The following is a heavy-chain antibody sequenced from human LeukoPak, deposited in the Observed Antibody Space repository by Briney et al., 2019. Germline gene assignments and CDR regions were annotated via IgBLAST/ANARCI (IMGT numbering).Heavy chain of an antibody. CDR1: GFTFSSYS. J-gene: IGHJ4*02. D-gene: IGHD1/OR15-1a*01. V-gene: IGHV3-21*01. CDR3: ARDVNWNRATYYFHY. Sequence: GGSLRPSCAASGFTFSSYSMNWVRQAPGKGLEWVSSISSSSSYIYYADSVKGRFTISRDNAKNSLYLQMNSLRAEDTAVYYCARDVNWNRATYYFHYWGQGTLVTVSS. CDR2: ISSSSSYI.